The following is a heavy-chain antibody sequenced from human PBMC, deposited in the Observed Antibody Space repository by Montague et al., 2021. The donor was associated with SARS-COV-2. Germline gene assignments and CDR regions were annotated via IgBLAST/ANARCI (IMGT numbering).Heavy chain of an antibody. Sequence: SETLSLTCTVSGDSISSGSPYWGWIRQPPGKGLEWIGNVYYGGKTYYNPSLKSRVTISVDTSKNQFSLKVTSVTVAGTALYYCARPATGLGGGSRFDPWGQGALVTVSS. CDR1: GDSISSGSPY. J-gene: IGHJ5*02. CDR3: ARPATGLGGGSRFDP. D-gene: IGHD2-15*01. CDR2: VYYGGKT. V-gene: IGHV4-39*01.